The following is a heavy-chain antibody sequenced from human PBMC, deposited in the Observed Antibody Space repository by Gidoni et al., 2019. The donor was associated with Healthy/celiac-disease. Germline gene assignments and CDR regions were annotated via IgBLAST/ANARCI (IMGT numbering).Heavy chain of an antibody. J-gene: IGHJ4*02. D-gene: IGHD4-17*01. Sequence: EVQLVESGGGLVQPGGSLRLSCAASGFTFSSYWMSWVRQAPGKGLEWVANIKQDGSEKYYVDSVKGRFTISRDNAKNSLYLQMNSLRAEDTAVYYCARDMGREDYGDYVAPFDYWGQGTLVTVSS. CDR2: IKQDGSEK. CDR3: ARDMGREDYGDYVAPFDY. CDR1: GFTFSSYW. V-gene: IGHV3-7*01.